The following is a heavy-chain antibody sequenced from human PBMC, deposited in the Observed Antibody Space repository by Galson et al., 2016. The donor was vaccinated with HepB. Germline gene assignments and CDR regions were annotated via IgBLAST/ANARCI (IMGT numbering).Heavy chain of an antibody. CDR2: ISDDGSSK. V-gene: IGHV3-30*04. CDR3: ARDSPYYYTSGTSYPWLDY. CDR1: GFTFRYFS. J-gene: IGHJ4*02. Sequence: SLRLSCAASGFTFRYFSIHWVRQATGKGLEWVTIISDDGSSKYYADSVKGRFTVSRDNSKNTVNLQMNNLRTEDTAVYYCARDSPYYYTSGTSYPWLDYWGQGTLVTVSS. D-gene: IGHD3-10*01.